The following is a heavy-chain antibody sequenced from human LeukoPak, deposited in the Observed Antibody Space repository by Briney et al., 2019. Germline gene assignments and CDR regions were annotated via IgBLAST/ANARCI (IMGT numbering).Heavy chain of an antibody. CDR3: AREHSSDWYIYYFDY. CDR1: GDSVSSNNAA. CDR2: TYYRSKWYN. V-gene: IGHV6-1*01. J-gene: IGHJ4*02. D-gene: IGHD6-19*01. Sequence: SQTLSLTCAISGDSVSSNNAAWNWIRQSPSRGLEWLGRTYYRSKWYNDYAVSAKSRITINPDTSKNQFSLQLNSATPEDTAVYYCAREHSSDWYIYYFDYWAQGTLVTVSS.